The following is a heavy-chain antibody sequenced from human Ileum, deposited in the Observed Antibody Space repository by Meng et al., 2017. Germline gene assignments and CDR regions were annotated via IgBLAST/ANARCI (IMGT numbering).Heavy chain of an antibody. J-gene: IGHJ4*02. Sequence: ASVKVSCKPSGYSFTSYDINWLRQATGQGPEWMGWMNPNSGNTGYAQKFQGRVTMTRNTSISTAFMELSSLRSEDTAVYYCARVVDNELDIWGQGTLVTVSS. V-gene: IGHV1-8*01. CDR2: MNPNSGNT. CDR3: ARVVDNELDI. CDR1: GYSFTSYD. D-gene: IGHD3/OR15-3a*01.